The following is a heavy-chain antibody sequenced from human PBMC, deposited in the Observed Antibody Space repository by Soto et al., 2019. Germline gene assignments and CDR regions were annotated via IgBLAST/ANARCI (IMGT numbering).Heavy chain of an antibody. V-gene: IGHV1-2*02. D-gene: IGHD2-15*01. J-gene: IGHJ5*02. CDR1: GYNFIGYY. CDR2: VNPHSGGT. Sequence: GASVKVSCKTSGYNFIGYYIHWVRQAPGQGLEWMGWVNPHSGGTIYAQNFQGRVTMTGDTSSSTAYMDLSSLRSDDTAVYYCARGIATGQLDPWGQGTLVTVSS. CDR3: ARGIATGQLDP.